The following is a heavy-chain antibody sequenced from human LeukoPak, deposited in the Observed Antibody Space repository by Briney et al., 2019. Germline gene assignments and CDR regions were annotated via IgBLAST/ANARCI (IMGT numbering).Heavy chain of an antibody. CDR2: FYYSGST. Sequence: PSETLSLTCTVSGASITNYQWSWIRQSPGKGLEWIGHFYYSGSTNYNPSLKSRVTISGDTSKNQFSLKLSSVTAADTAVYYCARDPMVRGVNGYWGQGTLATVSS. V-gene: IGHV4-59*12. J-gene: IGHJ4*02. CDR1: GASITNYQ. CDR3: ARDPMVRGVNGY. D-gene: IGHD3-10*01.